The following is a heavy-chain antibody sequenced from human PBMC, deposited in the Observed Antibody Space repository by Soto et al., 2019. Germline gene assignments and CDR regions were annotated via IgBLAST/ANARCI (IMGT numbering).Heavy chain of an antibody. V-gene: IGHV5-51*01. Sequence: GESLKISCKGSGYSFTSYWIGWVRQMPGKGLEWMGIIYPGDSDTRYSPSFQGQVTISADKSISTAYLQWSSLKASDTAMYYCARVIRYFDWLFPGWFDPWGQGTLVTVSS. CDR1: GYSFTSYW. CDR2: IYPGDSDT. J-gene: IGHJ5*02. CDR3: ARVIRYFDWLFPGWFDP. D-gene: IGHD3-9*01.